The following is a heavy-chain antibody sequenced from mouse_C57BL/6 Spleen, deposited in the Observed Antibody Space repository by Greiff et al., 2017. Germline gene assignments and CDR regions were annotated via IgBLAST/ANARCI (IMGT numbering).Heavy chain of an antibody. CDR2: IDPSDSYP. Sequence: VQLQQSGAELVKPGASVKLSCKASGYTFTSYWMQWVKQRPGQGLEWIGEIDPSDSYPNYNQKFKGKATLTVATSSSTAYMQLSSLTSEDSAVYYCARRAPTVGDYWGQGTTLTVSS. CDR1: GYTFTSYW. J-gene: IGHJ2*01. CDR3: ARRAPTVGDY. V-gene: IGHV1-50*01. D-gene: IGHD1-1*01.